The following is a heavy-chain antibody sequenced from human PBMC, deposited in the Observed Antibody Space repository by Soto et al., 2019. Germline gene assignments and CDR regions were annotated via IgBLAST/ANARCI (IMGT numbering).Heavy chain of an antibody. D-gene: IGHD1-7*01. CDR2: IGGSSGTT. CDR3: AKFKGFNWNYVFDY. CDR1: GLTFSNFA. J-gene: IGHJ4*02. V-gene: IGHV3-23*01. Sequence: GGSLRLSCEVSGLTFSNFAMSWVRQAPGEGLEWAAAIGGSSGTTFYADSVKGRFSISKDFAKNMLYLQMNSVRVEDTAVYYWAKFKGFNWNYVFDYWGQGVPVTVSS.